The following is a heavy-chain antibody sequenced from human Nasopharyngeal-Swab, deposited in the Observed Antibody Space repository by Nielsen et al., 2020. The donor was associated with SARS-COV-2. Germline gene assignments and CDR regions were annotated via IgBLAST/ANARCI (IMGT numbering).Heavy chain of an antibody. J-gene: IGHJ4*02. CDR2: MYAGGDT. V-gene: IGHV3-53*01. CDR1: GFDVSGNY. D-gene: IGHD5-24*01. Sequence: GGSLRLSCAASGFDVSGNYMSWFRQAPGKGLEWVSVMYAGGDTYYADSVKGRFTISRDSSKNTLYLQMNSLRVEDTALYYCARDRRDVDNQWGQGTLVTGSS. CDR3: ARDRRDVDNQ.